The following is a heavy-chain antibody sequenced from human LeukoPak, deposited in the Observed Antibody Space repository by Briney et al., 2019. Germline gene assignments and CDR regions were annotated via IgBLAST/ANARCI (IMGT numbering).Heavy chain of an antibody. D-gene: IGHD2-21*02. CDR3: AGGDPNWFDP. CDR2: IYYSGST. Sequence: SETLSLTCTVSGGSISSYYWSWIRQPPGKGLEWIGYIYYSGSTNYNPSLKSRVTISVDASKNQFSLKLSSVTAADTAVYYCAGGDPNWFDPWGQGTLVTVSS. J-gene: IGHJ5*02. V-gene: IGHV4-59*01. CDR1: GGSISSYY.